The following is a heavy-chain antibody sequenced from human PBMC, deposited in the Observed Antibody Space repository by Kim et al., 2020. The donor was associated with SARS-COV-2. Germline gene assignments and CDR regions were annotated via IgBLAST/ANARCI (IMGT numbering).Heavy chain of an antibody. CDR1: GFTFTSYA. V-gene: IGHV3-33*01. CDR3: ASPSLTYCGGDCSDGGY. CDR2: IWWDGSNN. Sequence: GGSLRLSCAASGFTFTSYAMHWVRQAPGKGLEWVAVIWWDGSNNYYAASVKGRFTISRDYSKNTLYLHMNSLRAEDTAVYYCASPSLTYCGGDCSDGGYWGQGTLVTVSS. J-gene: IGHJ4*02. D-gene: IGHD2-21*02.